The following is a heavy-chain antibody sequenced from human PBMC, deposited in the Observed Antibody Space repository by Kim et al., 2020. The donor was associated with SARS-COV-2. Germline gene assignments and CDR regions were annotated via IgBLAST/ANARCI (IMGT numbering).Heavy chain of an antibody. J-gene: IGHJ4*02. CDR3: ATLPVDIVATGSNYFDY. D-gene: IGHD5-12*01. V-gene: IGHV1-24*01. CDR2: FDPEDGET. Sequence: ASVKVSCQVSGYTLTELSMHWVRQAPGKGLEWMGGFDPEDGETIYAQKFQGRVTMTEDTSTDTAYMELSSLRSEDTAVYYCATLPVDIVATGSNYFDYWGQGTLVTVSS. CDR1: GYTLTELS.